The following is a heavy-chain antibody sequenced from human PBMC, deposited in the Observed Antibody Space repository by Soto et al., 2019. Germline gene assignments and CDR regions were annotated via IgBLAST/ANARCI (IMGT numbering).Heavy chain of an antibody. V-gene: IGHV1-69*12. CDR2: IIPIFGTA. Sequence: QVQLVQSGAEVKKPGSSVKVSCKASGGTFSSYAISWVRQAPGQGLEWMGGIIPIFGTANYAQKFQGRVTITADESTSSACMELSSLRSEDTAVYYCARAYCTNGVCYDYYFDYWGQGTLVTVSS. D-gene: IGHD2-8*01. CDR1: GGTFSSYA. CDR3: ARAYCTNGVCYDYYFDY. J-gene: IGHJ4*02.